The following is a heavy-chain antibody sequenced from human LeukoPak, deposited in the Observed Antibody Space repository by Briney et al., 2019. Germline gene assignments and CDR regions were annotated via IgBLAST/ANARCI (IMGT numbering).Heavy chain of an antibody. D-gene: IGHD6-13*01. Sequence: GGSLRLSCVASGLSVRGSYMSWVRQAPGKGLEWVSVIYSGDRTYYADSVKGRFTISRDTSKNTLYLQMNNLRADGKGMYYCTRDLTGTTWSQNDYWGQGTLVTISS. J-gene: IGHJ4*02. V-gene: IGHV3-53*01. CDR3: TRDLTGTTWSQNDY. CDR2: IYSGDRT. CDR1: GLSVRGSY.